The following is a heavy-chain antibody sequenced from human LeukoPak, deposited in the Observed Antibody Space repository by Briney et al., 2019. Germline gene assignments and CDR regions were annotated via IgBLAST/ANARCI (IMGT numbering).Heavy chain of an antibody. Sequence: ASVKVSCKASGYTFTSYGISWVRQAPGQGLEWMEWISAYNGNTNYAQKLQGRVTMTTDTSTSTVYMELSSLRSEDTAMYYCARGEGIAVAGTSYMDVWGKGTTVTVSS. J-gene: IGHJ6*03. V-gene: IGHV1-18*01. CDR1: GYTFTSYG. CDR3: ARGEGIAVAGTSYMDV. D-gene: IGHD6-19*01. CDR2: ISAYNGNT.